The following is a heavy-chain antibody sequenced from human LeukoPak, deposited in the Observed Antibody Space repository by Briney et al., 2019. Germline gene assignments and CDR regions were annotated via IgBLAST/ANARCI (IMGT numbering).Heavy chain of an antibody. CDR3: ARHSYCSSTSCYYYWFDP. D-gene: IGHD2-2*01. J-gene: IGHJ5*02. Sequence: PSETLSLTCAVYGGSFSGYYWSWIRQPPGKGLEWIGEINHSGSTNYNPSLKSRVTISVDTSKNQFSLKLSSVTAADTAVYYCARHSYCSSTSCYYYWFDPWGQGTLVTVSS. V-gene: IGHV4-34*01. CDR1: GGSFSGYY. CDR2: INHSGST.